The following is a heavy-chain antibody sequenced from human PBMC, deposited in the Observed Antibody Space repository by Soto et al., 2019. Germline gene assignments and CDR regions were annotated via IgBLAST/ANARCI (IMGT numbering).Heavy chain of an antibody. CDR2: IWYDGSNK. Sequence: VGSLRLSCAASGFTFSSYGMHWVRQAPGKGLEWVAVIWYDGSNKYYADSVKGRFTISRDNSKNTLYLQMNSLRAEDTAVYYCARDRTYYYDSSGYNYGMDVWGQGTTVTVSS. CDR1: GFTFSSYG. D-gene: IGHD3-22*01. CDR3: ARDRTYYYDSSGYNYGMDV. J-gene: IGHJ6*02. V-gene: IGHV3-33*01.